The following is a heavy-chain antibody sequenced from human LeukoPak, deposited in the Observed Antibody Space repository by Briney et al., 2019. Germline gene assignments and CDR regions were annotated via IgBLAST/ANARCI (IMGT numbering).Heavy chain of an antibody. CDR1: GFTFSSYE. Sequence: GGSLRLSCATSGFTFSSYEMHWVRQAPGKGLEWVSYISSGSSTIYYADSVKGRFTISRDNAKNSLYLHLSSLRAEDTAVYYCARCWESSSWYGYYYYYMDVWGKGTTVTISS. V-gene: IGHV3-48*01. CDR2: ISSGSSTI. CDR3: ARCWESSSWYGYYYYYMDV. D-gene: IGHD6-13*01. J-gene: IGHJ6*03.